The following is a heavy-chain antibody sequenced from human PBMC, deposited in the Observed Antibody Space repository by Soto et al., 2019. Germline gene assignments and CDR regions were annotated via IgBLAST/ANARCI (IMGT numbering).Heavy chain of an antibody. Sequence: EVQLVQSGGGLAQPGKSLRLSCAASGFTFRKFWMHWVRQVPGKGPVWVSYISSDGTTTDYADSVKGRFTISRDNAKDTFYLQMDSLRAEDTAVYYCAIQDCTNDVCLEAAVTVGGALESWGQGTLVTVSS. CDR1: GFTFRKFW. D-gene: IGHD2-8*01. J-gene: IGHJ1*01. V-gene: IGHV3-74*01. CDR3: AIQDCTNDVCLEAAVTVGGALES. CDR2: ISSDGTTT.